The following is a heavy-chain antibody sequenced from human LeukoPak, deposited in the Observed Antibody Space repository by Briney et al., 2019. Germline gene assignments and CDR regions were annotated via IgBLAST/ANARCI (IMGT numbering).Heavy chain of an antibody. J-gene: IGHJ4*02. Sequence: GGSLRLSCAASGCTFNFYAIHWVRQAPGKGLEWVAVISSDGSNGYYADSVKGRFTISRDNSKNTLYLQMNSLRVEDTAVYYCAREVGKRDFDYWGQGTLVTVSS. CDR1: GCTFNFYA. CDR2: ISSDGSNG. V-gene: IGHV3-30*04. D-gene: IGHD1-26*01. CDR3: AREVGKRDFDY.